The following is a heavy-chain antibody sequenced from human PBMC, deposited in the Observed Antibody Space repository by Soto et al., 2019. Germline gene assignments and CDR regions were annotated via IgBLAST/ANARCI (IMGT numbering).Heavy chain of an antibody. Sequence: SVKVSCKASGGTFSSYAISWVRQAPGQGLEWMGGIIPIFGTANYAQKFQGRVTITADESTSTAYMELSSLRSEDTAVYYCARETCSSTSCYNLFDPWGQGTLVTVSS. CDR2: IIPIFGTA. CDR1: GGTFSSYA. CDR3: ARETCSSTSCYNLFDP. J-gene: IGHJ5*02. V-gene: IGHV1-69*13. D-gene: IGHD2-2*01.